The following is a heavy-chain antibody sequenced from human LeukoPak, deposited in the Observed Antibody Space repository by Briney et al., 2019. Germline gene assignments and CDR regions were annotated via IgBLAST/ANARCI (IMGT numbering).Heavy chain of an antibody. J-gene: IGHJ4*02. D-gene: IGHD2-21*02. CDR3: ARHGSIVVVTAIQYFDY. CDR1: GGSFSGYY. Sequence: SETLSLTCAVYGGSFSGYYWSWIRQPPGKWLEWIGEINHSGSTNYNPSLKSRVTISVDTSKNQFSLKLSSVTAADTAVYYCARHGSIVVVTAIQYFDYWGQGTLVTVSS. V-gene: IGHV4-34*01. CDR2: INHSGST.